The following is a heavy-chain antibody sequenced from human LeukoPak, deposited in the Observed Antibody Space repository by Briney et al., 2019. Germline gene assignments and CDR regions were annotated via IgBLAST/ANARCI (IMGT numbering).Heavy chain of an antibody. V-gene: IGHV3-15*01. CDR2: IKSKTSGETT. D-gene: IGHD2-2*02. Sequence: GGSLRLSCAASGFNFINAWMSWVRQAPGKGLEWVGRIKSKTSGETTDYAAPVRGRFTISRDDSRNTLYLQMSSLKIEDSAVYYCITHSGCYNANSASCYKAYWGQGTLVTVSS. CDR1: GFNFINAW. CDR3: ITHSGCYNANSASCYKAY. J-gene: IGHJ4*02.